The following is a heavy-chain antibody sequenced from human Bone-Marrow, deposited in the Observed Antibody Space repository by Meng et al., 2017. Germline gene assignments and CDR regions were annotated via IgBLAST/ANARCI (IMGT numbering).Heavy chain of an antibody. D-gene: IGHD3-3*01. Sequence: GESLKISCAASGFTFSSYAMSWVRQAPGKGLEWVSAISGSGGSTYYADSVEGRFTISRDNSKNTLYLQMNSLRAEDTAVYYCAKDRLLTWRAKYDYWGQGTLVTVSS. CDR3: AKDRLLTWRAKYDY. CDR1: GFTFSSYA. V-gene: IGHV3-23*01. J-gene: IGHJ4*02. CDR2: ISGSGGST.